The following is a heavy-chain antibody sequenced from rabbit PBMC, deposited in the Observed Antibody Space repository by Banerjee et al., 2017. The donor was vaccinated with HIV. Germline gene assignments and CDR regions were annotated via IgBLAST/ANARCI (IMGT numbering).Heavy chain of an antibody. J-gene: IGHJ4*01. Sequence: QEQLVESGGGLVQPEGSLTLTCTASGFSFSSSYYMCWVRQAPGKGLEWIACIYTGDGNTYYASWAKGRFTISKTSSTTVTLQMTSLTAADTATYFCARSVAGNSYPLNLWGPGTLVTVS. CDR2: IYTGDGNT. D-gene: IGHD8-1*01. CDR1: GFSFSSSYY. CDR3: ARSVAGNSYPLNL. V-gene: IGHV1S45*01.